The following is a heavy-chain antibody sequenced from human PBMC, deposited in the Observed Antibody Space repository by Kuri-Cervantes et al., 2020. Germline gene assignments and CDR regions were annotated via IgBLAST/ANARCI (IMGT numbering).Heavy chain of an antibody. D-gene: IGHD3/OR15-3a*01. J-gene: IGHJ4*02. CDR3: ARGQGLGY. Sequence: GESLKISCAASGFTFSSYCMSWVRQAPGKGLEWVANIKKDENEKYYVDSVRGRFTISRDNSKNSLYLQMDSLRVEDTAVYYCARGQGLGYWGQGTLVTVSS. CDR2: IKKDENEK. V-gene: IGHV3-7*04. CDR1: GFTFSSYC.